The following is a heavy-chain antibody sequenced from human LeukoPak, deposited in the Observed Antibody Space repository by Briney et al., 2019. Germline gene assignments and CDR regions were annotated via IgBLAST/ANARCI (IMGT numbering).Heavy chain of an antibody. V-gene: IGHV1-69*13. J-gene: IGHJ4*02. CDR3: ASRLWSGYYYFDY. CDR1: GGTFSSYA. D-gene: IGHD3-3*01. Sequence: SVKVSCKASGGTFSSYAISWVRQAPGQGLEWMGGIIPIFGTANYAQKFQGRVTVTADESASTAYMELSSLRSEDTAVYYCASRLWSGYYYFDYWGQGTLVTVSS. CDR2: IIPIFGTA.